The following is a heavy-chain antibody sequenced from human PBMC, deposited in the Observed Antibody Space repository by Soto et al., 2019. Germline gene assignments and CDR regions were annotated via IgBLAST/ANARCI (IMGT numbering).Heavy chain of an antibody. CDR3: AKEGISRKFDFDY. D-gene: IGHD3-10*01. V-gene: IGHV3-23*01. CDR2: IDGSGGDT. J-gene: IGHJ4*02. CDR1: GFTFSNYV. Sequence: PGGSLRLSCAASGFTFSNYVMTWVRQPPGKGLEWVSAIDGSGGDTYYADSVKGRFTISRDNSKNTLYLQMNSLRAEDTAIYFCAKEGISRKFDFDYWGQGAQVTVSS.